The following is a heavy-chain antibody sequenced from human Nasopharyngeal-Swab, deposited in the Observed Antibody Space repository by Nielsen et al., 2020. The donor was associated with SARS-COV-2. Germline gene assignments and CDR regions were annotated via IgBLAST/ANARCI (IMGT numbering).Heavy chain of an antibody. CDR3: AREVVPSI. D-gene: IGHD2-15*01. Sequence: GGSLRLSCAASGFTFSDYYMGWIRQAPGKGLEWIAYITSSGSTIFYTDSVKGRFTISRDNAKNSLYLQMNSLRADDTAVYYCAREVVPSIWGQGTLVTVSS. CDR1: GFTFSDYY. V-gene: IGHV3-11*01. J-gene: IGHJ4*02. CDR2: ITSSGSTI.